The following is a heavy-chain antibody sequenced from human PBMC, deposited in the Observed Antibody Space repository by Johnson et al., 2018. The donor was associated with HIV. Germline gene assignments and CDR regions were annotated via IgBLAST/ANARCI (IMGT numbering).Heavy chain of an antibody. J-gene: IGHJ3*02. CDR2: ISYDGSNK. Sequence: VQVVESGGGVVQPGRSLRLSCAASEFTFSRYAIDWVRQATDKGLEWVAIISYDGSNKYYVDSVKGRFTISRDNAKNSLYLQMNSLRAEDTAVYYCARPGHYDILWAFDIWGQGTMVTVSS. V-gene: IGHV3-30*04. CDR1: EFTFSRYA. D-gene: IGHD3-22*01. CDR3: ARPGHYDILWAFDI.